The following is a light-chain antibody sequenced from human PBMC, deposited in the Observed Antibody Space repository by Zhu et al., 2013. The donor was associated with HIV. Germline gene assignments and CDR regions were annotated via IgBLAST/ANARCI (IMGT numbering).Light chain of an antibody. CDR3: QQYDSDWT. V-gene: IGKV1-5*03. Sequence: DIQMTQSPSTLSASVGDRVTITCRASQSISNWLAWYQQQPGKAPKLLIYKASSLESGVPSRFSGSGSGTEFTLTISSLQPDDFATYYCQQYDSDWTFGQGTKVEI. J-gene: IGKJ1*01. CDR2: KAS. CDR1: QSISNW.